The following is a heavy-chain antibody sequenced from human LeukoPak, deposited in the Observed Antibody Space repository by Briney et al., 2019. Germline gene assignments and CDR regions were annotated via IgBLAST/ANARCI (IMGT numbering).Heavy chain of an antibody. D-gene: IGHD2-2*01. CDR2: ISGSGGST. V-gene: IGHV3-23*01. Sequence: GGSLRLSCAASGFTFSSYAMSWVRQAPGKGLEWVSAISGSGGSTYYADSVKGRFTISRENSKNTLYLQMNSLRAEDTAVYYCAKDIVPAAIAEYFQHWGQGTLVTVSS. CDR3: AKDIVPAAIAEYFQH. CDR1: GFTFSSYA. J-gene: IGHJ1*01.